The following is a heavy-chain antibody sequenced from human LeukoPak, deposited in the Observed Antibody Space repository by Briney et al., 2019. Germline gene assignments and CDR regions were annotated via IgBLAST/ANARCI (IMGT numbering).Heavy chain of an antibody. CDR2: INPSGGST. J-gene: IGHJ6*02. Sequence: ASVKVSCKASGYTFTSYYMHWVRQAPGQGLEWMGIINPSGGSTSYAQKFQGRVTMTRDTSTSTVYMELSRLRSEDTAVYYCAREYDYGDYGGVPGMDVWGQGTTVTVSS. CDR1: GYTFTSYY. CDR3: AREYDYGDYGGVPGMDV. D-gene: IGHD4-17*01. V-gene: IGHV1-46*01.